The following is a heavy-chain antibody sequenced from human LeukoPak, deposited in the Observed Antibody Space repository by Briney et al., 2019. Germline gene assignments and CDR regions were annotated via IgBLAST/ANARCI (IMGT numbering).Heavy chain of an antibody. D-gene: IGHD3-9*01. J-gene: IGHJ4*02. Sequence: SETLSLTCAVYGGSFSGYYWSWIRQPPGEGLEWIGEINHSGSTNYNPSLKSRVTISVDTSKNQFSLKLSSVTAADTAVYYCARGYDILTGYYRGSYYFDYWGQGTLVTVSS. CDR1: GGSFSGYY. V-gene: IGHV4-34*01. CDR2: INHSGST. CDR3: ARGYDILTGYYRGSYYFDY.